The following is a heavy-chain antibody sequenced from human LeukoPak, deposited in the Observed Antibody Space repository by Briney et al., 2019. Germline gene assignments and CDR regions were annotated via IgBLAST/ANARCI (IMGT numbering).Heavy chain of an antibody. D-gene: IGHD1-26*01. CDR1: GFTFSSYA. V-gene: IGHV3-23*01. CDR3: AKDSRGSYRPYYFDY. Sequence: PGGSLRLSCAASGFTFSSYAMSWVRQAPGKGLEWVSAISGSGGSTYYADSVKGRFTISRDNSKNTLYLQMNSLRAEDTAVYYCAKDSRGSYRPYYFDYWGQGTLVTVSS. J-gene: IGHJ4*02. CDR2: ISGSGGST.